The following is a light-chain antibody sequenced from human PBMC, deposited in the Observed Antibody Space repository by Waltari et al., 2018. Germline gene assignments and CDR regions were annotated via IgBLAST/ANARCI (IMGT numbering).Light chain of an antibody. J-gene: IGLJ2*01. CDR3: SSYTTSDTLI. CDR2: DVT. CDR1: SSDLSDYNY. V-gene: IGLV2-14*03. Sequence: QSPLTQPASVSGSPGQSITLSCTATSSDLSDYNYVSWYQQHPGKAPNLLIFDVTKRPSGVSNRFSGSQSDNAASLTISGLQAEDEADYYCSSYTTSDTLIFGGGTKLTVL.